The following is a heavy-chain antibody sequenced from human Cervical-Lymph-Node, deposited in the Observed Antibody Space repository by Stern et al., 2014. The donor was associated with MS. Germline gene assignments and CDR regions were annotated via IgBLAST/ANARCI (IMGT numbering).Heavy chain of an antibody. Sequence: VQLVQSGGGLAQPGGTLRLSCAASGFTFNSYGLSWVRQAPGQGTDWGSATSGSGATTYSADSVKGRFSISRDNSKNSLYLQMNSLRVEDTAIYYCAKGLFFSSFDFWGQGTLVTVSS. CDR1: GFTFNSYG. CDR2: TSGSGATT. D-gene: IGHD2-2*01. J-gene: IGHJ4*02. CDR3: AKGLFFSSFDF. V-gene: IGHV3-23*04.